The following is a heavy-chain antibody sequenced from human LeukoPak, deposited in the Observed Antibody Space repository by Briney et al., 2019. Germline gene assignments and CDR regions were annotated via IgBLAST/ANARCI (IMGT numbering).Heavy chain of an antibody. Sequence: PGGSQRLSCAASGFTVSTNYMNWVRQAPGKGLEWVSILYSGSDTYYADSVKGRFTISRDSSKNILSLQMNNLRAEDTAVYYCARVGDHFHWYLDLWGRGTLVTVSS. CDR1: GFTVSTNY. J-gene: IGHJ2*01. D-gene: IGHD3-10*01. CDR2: LYSGSDT. CDR3: ARVGDHFHWYLDL. V-gene: IGHV3-53*01.